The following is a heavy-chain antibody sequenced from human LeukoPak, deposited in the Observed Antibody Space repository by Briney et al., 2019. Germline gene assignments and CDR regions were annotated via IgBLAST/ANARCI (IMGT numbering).Heavy chain of an antibody. CDR1: GGSISSGGYY. Sequence: EASETLSLTCTVSGGSISSGGYYWSWIRQHPGKGLEWIGYIYYSGSTYYNPSLKSRVTISVDTSKNQFSLKLSSVTAADTAVYYCARGTSPATVEMATKLYRIYFDYWGQGTLVTVSS. V-gene: IGHV4-31*03. D-gene: IGHD3-3*01. CDR3: ARGTSPATVEMATKLYRIYFDY. J-gene: IGHJ4*02. CDR2: IYYSGST.